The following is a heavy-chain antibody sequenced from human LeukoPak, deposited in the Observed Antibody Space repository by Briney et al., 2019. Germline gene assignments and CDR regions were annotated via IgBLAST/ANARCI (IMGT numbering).Heavy chain of an antibody. CDR2: INHSGST. V-gene: IGHV4-34*01. D-gene: IGHD3-10*01. CDR3: ARAHYYGHKSFHYYMDV. Sequence: SETLSLTCDVYGGSFSGYYWSWIRQPPEKGLEWIGEINHSGSTNYNPSLKSRVTISVDTSKNQFSLKLSSVTAADTAVYYCARAHYYGHKSFHYYMDVWGKGTTVIISS. J-gene: IGHJ6*03. CDR1: GGSFSGYY.